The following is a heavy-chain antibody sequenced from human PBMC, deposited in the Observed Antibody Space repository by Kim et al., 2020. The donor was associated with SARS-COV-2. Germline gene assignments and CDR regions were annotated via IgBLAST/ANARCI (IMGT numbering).Heavy chain of an antibody. J-gene: IGHJ4*02. CDR3: AKDRFLSGYYLRSYYFDY. CDR1: GFTFSSYG. V-gene: IGHV3-30*18. D-gene: IGHD3-22*01. CDR2: ISYDGSNK. Sequence: GGSLRLSCAASGFTFSSYGMHWVRQAPGKGLEWVAVISYDGSNKYYADSVKGRFTISRDNSKNTLYLQMNSLRAEDTAVYYCAKDRFLSGYYLRSYYFDYWGQGTLVTVSS.